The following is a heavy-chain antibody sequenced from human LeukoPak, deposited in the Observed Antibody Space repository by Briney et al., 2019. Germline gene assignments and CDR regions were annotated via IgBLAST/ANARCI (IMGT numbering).Heavy chain of an antibody. CDR2: IYYSGNT. Sequence: SETLSLTCTVSGGSISSYYWSWIRQPPGKGLEWIGYIYYSGNTHYNPSLKSRVTISVDTSKNQFSLKLSSVTAADTAVYYCVRHGGSYSLDYWGQGTLVTVSS. CDR3: VRHGGSYSLDY. V-gene: IGHV4-59*08. J-gene: IGHJ4*02. CDR1: GGSISSYY. D-gene: IGHD1-26*01.